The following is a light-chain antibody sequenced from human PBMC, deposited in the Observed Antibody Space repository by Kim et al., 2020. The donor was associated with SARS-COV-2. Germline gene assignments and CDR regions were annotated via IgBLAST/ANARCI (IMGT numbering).Light chain of an antibody. J-gene: IGLJ3*02. CDR2: QDS. Sequence: SYELTQPPSVSMSPGQTASITCSGDKLGDKYACWYQQKPGQSPVLVIYQDSKRPSGIPERFSGSNSGNTATLTISGTQAMDEADYYCQAWDSSTAHWVFGGGTQLTVL. CDR3: QAWDSSTAHWV. CDR1: KLGDKY. V-gene: IGLV3-1*01.